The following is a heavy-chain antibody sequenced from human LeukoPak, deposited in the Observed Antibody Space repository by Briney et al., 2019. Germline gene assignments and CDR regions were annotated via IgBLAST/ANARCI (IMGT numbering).Heavy chain of an antibody. CDR1: GGSVNSGSYY. Sequence: SETLSLTCTVSGGSVNSGSYYWCWIRQAPGEGLEWIGNIYYSGSAYYTPSLESRVTMSVDTPKNQFSLKLSSVTAADTAVYYCARKPIVGSAWYYFDYWGQGTLVTVSS. CDR3: ARKPIVGSAWYYFDY. CDR2: IYYSGSA. V-gene: IGHV4-39*07. J-gene: IGHJ4*02. D-gene: IGHD6-13*01.